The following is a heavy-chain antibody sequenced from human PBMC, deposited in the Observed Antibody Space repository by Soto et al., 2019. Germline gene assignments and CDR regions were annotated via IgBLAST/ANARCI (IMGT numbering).Heavy chain of an antibody. D-gene: IGHD6-6*01. CDR3: ARGGQLVSYYFDY. CDR2: IYYSGST. CDR1: GGPISSYY. Sequence: SETRSLTCTVSGGPISSYYWSWIRQPPGKGLEWIGYIYYSGSTNYNPSLKSRVTISVDTSKNQFSLKLSSVTAADTAVYYCARGGQLVSYYFDYWGQGTLVTVSS. J-gene: IGHJ4*02. V-gene: IGHV4-59*01.